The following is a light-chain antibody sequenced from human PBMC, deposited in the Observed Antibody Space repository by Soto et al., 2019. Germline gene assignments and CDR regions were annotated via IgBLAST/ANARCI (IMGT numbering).Light chain of an antibody. CDR1: QSVSSN. J-gene: IGKJ1*01. CDR3: QQYGSSPPWT. V-gene: IGKV3-20*01. Sequence: EIVMTQSPATLSVSPGERATLSCRASQSVSSNLAWYQQKPGQAPRLLIYGASIRAAGVPDRFSGSGSGTEFTLTISRLEPEDFAVYYCQQYGSSPPWTFGQGTKVDIK. CDR2: GAS.